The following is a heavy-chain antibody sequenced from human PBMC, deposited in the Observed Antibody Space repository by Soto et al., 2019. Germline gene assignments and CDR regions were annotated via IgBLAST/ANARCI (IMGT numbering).Heavy chain of an antibody. D-gene: IGHD7-27*01. J-gene: IGHJ4*02. CDR2: IYSGGST. CDR3: ASASSRWGSAAAH. CDR1: GFSVSGNY. Sequence: EVQVVESGGGLIQPGGSLRLSCAASGFSVSGNYMGWVRQAPGKGLEWVSAIYSGGSTHYADSVKGRFTISRDNSKNTLYLQMNSRRAEETAVYYCASASSRWGSAAAHWGQGTLVTVSS. V-gene: IGHV3-53*01.